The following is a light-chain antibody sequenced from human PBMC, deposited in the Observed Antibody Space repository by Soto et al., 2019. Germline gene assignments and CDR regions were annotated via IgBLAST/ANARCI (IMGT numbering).Light chain of an antibody. CDR3: QQYNSYSPRT. V-gene: IGKV1-5*03. J-gene: IGKJ1*01. CDR2: KAS. CDR1: QSISSW. Sequence: DIQMTQSPSTLSASVGDRVTITCRASQSISSWLAWYQQKPGKAPKLLIYKASSLEGGVPSRFSGSGSGTEFTPTISSLQPDDFATYYCQQYNSYSPRTFGQGTKVDIK.